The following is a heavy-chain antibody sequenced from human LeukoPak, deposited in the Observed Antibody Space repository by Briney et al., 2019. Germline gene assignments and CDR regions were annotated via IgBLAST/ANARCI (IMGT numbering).Heavy chain of an antibody. V-gene: IGHV3-21*01. D-gene: IGHD2-15*01. CDR3: ASCSGGSCYSVGDY. CDR1: GFTFSSYS. CDR2: ISSSSSYI. Sequence: GGSLRLSCAASGFTFSSYSMNWVRQAPGKGLEWVSSISSSSSYIYYADSVKGRFTISRDNAKNSLYLQMNSLRAEDTAVHYCASCSGGSCYSVGDYWGQGTLVTVSS. J-gene: IGHJ4*02.